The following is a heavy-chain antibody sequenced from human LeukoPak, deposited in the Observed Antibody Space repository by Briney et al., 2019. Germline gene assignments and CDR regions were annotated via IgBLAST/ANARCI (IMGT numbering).Heavy chain of an antibody. CDR2: IYYSGST. J-gene: IGHJ5*02. V-gene: IGHV4-31*01. CDR3: ARWTTVTTICWFDP. CDR1: GGSISSGGYY. Sequence: SETLSLTCTVSGGSISSGGYYWSWIRQHAGKGLEWIGYIYYSGSTYYNPARKSQITISVATSKNQFSLKLSSVTAAAPAVYYCARWTTVTTICWFDPWGQGTLVTVSS. D-gene: IGHD4-17*01.